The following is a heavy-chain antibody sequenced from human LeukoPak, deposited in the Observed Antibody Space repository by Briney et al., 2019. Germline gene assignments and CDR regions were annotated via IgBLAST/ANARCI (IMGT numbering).Heavy chain of an antibody. CDR1: GGSFSGYY. CDR2: INHSGST. V-gene: IGHV4-34*01. J-gene: IGHJ6*02. D-gene: IGHD3-22*01. CDR3: AREYGWLYAPLDV. Sequence: PSETLPHTCAVYGGSFSGYYWSWIRQPPGKGLEWIGEINHSGSTNYNPSLKSRVTISVDTSKNQFSLKLSSVTAADTAVYYCAREYGWLYAPLDVWGQGTTVTVSS.